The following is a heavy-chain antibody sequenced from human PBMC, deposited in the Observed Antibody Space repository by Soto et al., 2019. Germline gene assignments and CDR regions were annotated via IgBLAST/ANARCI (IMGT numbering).Heavy chain of an antibody. V-gene: IGHV3-15*01. D-gene: IGHD1-26*01. J-gene: IGHJ4*02. Sequence: GGSLRRSCAASGFTFSNAWMSWVRQAPGKGLEWVGRIKSKTDGGTTDYAAPVKGRFTISRDDSKNTLYLQMNSLKTEDTAVYYCTTDRIVGAPRAFTAQFDYSGQGTLFPVSP. CDR2: IKSKTDGGTT. CDR1: GFTFSNAW. CDR3: TTDRIVGAPRAFTAQFDY.